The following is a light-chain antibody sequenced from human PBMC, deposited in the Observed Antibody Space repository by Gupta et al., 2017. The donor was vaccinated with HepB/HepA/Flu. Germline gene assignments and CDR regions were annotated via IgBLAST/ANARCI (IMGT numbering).Light chain of an antibody. CDR1: SLRTYF. V-gene: IGLV3-19*01. Sequence: SSELTQDPAVSVALGQTVKITCQGDSLRTYFVNWYQQKPRQAPLLIIFGKDNRPSGIPDRFSGSSSGRTDSLTVSGAQAEDEAVYFCKSGDSNGLDGIFGGGTKLTVL. CDR3: KSGDSNGLDGI. J-gene: IGLJ2*01. CDR2: GKD.